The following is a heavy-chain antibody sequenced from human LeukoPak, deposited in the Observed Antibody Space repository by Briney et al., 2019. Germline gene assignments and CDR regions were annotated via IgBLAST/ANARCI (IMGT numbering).Heavy chain of an antibody. Sequence: PGGSLRLSCAASGFTFSNYWMHWVRQAPGKGPVWVARIKNDGSYTSYADSVKGRFTISRDDAKNTLYLQTSSLRAEDTAVYYCARDFDMGGTPGDDFDYWGRGTLVTVSS. CDR1: GFTFSNYW. CDR2: IKNDGSYT. CDR3: ARDFDMGGTPGDDFDY. V-gene: IGHV3-74*01. J-gene: IGHJ4*02. D-gene: IGHD3-9*01.